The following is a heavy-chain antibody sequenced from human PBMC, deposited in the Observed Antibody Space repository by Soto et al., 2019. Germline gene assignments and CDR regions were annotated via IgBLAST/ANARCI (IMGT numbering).Heavy chain of an antibody. V-gene: IGHV3-33*06. J-gene: IGHJ5*02. CDR3: AKDGRGYYGSGSYSFWFDP. Sequence: QVQLVESGGGVVQPGRSLRLSSAASGFSFSSYGMHWVRQAPGKGLEWVAAIWYDGSNKYYADSVKGRFTISRDNSKNTLFLQMNRLRAEDTAVYYCAKDGRGYYGSGSYSFWFDPWGQGTLVTVSS. D-gene: IGHD3-10*01. CDR1: GFSFSSYG. CDR2: IWYDGSNK.